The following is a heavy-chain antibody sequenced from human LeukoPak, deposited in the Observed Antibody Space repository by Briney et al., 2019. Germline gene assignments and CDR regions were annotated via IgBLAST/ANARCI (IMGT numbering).Heavy chain of an antibody. CDR1: GGSISSGDYY. D-gene: IGHD3-3*02. Sequence: SETLSLTCTVSGGSISSGDYYWSWIRQPPGKGLERIGYIYYSGSTYYNPSLKSRVTISVDTSKNQFSLKLSSVTAADTAVYYCARVLGYDAFDIWGQGTMVTVSS. CDR3: ARVLGYDAFDI. CDR2: IYYSGST. J-gene: IGHJ3*02. V-gene: IGHV4-30-4*01.